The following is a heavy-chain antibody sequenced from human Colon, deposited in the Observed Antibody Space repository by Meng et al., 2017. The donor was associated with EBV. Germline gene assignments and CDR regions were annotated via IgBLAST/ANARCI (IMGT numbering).Heavy chain of an antibody. Sequence: QVQLHESGPGLVKPSRTLSLTCGVSGVSISSNIRWTWVRQPPGKGLEWIGDIDDSGSTNYNPSLNSRISISLDKSKNHFSLKVNSVTAADTAVYYCARGKQDAWELLAYWGQGALVTVSS. J-gene: IGHJ4*02. CDR2: IDDSGST. CDR3: ARGKQDAWELLAY. CDR1: GVSISSNIR. D-gene: IGHD1-26*01. V-gene: IGHV4-4*02.